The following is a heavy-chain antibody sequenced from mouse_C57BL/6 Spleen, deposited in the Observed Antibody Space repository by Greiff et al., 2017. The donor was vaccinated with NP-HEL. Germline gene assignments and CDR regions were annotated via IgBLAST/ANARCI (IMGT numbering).Heavy chain of an antibody. V-gene: IGHV1-4*01. CDR1: GYTFTSYT. CDR3: ARDYGSSWDWYFDV. D-gene: IGHD1-1*01. J-gene: IGHJ1*03. CDR2: INPSSGYT. Sequence: QVQLKESGAELARPGASVKMSCKASGYTFTSYTMHWVKQRPGQGLEWIGYINPSSGYTKYNQKFKDKATLTADKSSSTAYMQLSSLTSEDSAVYYCARDYGSSWDWYFDVWGTGTTVTVSS.